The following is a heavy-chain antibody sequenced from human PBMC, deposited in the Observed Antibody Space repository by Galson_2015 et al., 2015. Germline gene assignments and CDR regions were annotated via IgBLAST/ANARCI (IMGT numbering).Heavy chain of an antibody. CDR2: IYSDGSS. Sequence: SLRLSCAASGFTFSSYGMHWVRQAPGKGLEWVSVIYSDGSSFYGDSVTGRFAISRDSSKNALYLQMNSLRAEDTAVYYCARAPLRDYGDYLDYWGQGALVTVSS. CDR3: ARAPLRDYGDYLDY. CDR1: GFTFSSYG. J-gene: IGHJ4*02. D-gene: IGHD4-17*01. V-gene: IGHV3-53*01.